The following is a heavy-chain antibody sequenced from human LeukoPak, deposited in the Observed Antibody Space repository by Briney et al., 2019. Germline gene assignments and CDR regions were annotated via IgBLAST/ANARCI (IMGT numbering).Heavy chain of an antibody. CDR1: GFTFSSYA. D-gene: IGHD4-17*01. CDR3: ARDGTVTAGPFDP. V-gene: IGHV3-23*01. Sequence: PGGSPRLSCAASGFTFSSYAMSWVRQAPGKGLEWVSAISGRGDRTYYADSVKGRFTISRDNSKNTLYLQMNSLRAEDTAVYYCARDGTVTAGPFDPWGGGTLVTVSS. J-gene: IGHJ5*02. CDR2: ISGRGDRT.